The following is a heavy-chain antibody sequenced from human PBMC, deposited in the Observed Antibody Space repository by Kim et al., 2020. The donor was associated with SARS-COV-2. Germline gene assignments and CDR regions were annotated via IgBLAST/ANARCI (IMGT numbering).Heavy chain of an antibody. CDR3: TMKGGYAQGWSPYYFDY. Sequence: GGSLRLSCTASGFTFAHFAVNWVRQAPGKGPEWLGTIRSTPSGGSTEYAASVKGRFTISSDDSKSIAYLQVLRLKTEDTAMYYSTMKGGYAQGWSPYYFDYWGQGTLVTVSS. J-gene: IGHJ4*02. V-gene: IGHV3-49*04. CDR2: IRSTPSGGST. D-gene: IGHD6-19*01. CDR1: GFTFAHFA.